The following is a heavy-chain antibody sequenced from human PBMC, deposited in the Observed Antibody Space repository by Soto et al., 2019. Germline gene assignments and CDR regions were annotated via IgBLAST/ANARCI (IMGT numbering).Heavy chain of an antibody. J-gene: IGHJ4*02. CDR3: ARAVAVAADFDY. CDR1: GYTFTGYA. CDR2: INAGNSNT. D-gene: IGHD6-19*01. V-gene: IGHV1-3*01. Sequence: ASVKVSCKASGYTFTGYAMHWVRQAPGQRLEWMGWINAGNSNTKYSQKFQGRVTITRDTSASTAYMELSSLRSEVTAVYYCARAVAVAADFDYWGQGTLVTVSS.